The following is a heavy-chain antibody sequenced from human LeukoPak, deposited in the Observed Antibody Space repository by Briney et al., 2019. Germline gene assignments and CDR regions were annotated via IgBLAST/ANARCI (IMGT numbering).Heavy chain of an antibody. CDR3: ARDLDY. CDR2: IYHSGST. V-gene: IGHV4-30-2*01. CDR1: GGSISSGGYS. Sequence: SETLSLTCAVSGGSISSGGYSWSWIRQPPGKGLEWIGYIYHSGSTYYNPSLKSRVTVSVDRSKNQFSLKLSSVTAADTAVYYCARDLDYWGQGTLVTVSS. J-gene: IGHJ4*02.